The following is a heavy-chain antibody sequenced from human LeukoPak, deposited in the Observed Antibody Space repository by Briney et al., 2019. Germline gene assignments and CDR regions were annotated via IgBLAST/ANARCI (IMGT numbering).Heavy chain of an antibody. J-gene: IGHJ4*02. CDR3: ARGPDYGGNSL. V-gene: IGHV1-69*13. CDR2: IIPIFGTA. Sequence: GASVKVSCNASGGTFSSYAISWVRQAPGQGLEWMGGIIPIFGTANYAQKFQGRVTITADESTSTAYMELSSLRSEDTAVYYCARGPDYGGNSLWGQGTLVTVSS. D-gene: IGHD4-23*01. CDR1: GGTFSSYA.